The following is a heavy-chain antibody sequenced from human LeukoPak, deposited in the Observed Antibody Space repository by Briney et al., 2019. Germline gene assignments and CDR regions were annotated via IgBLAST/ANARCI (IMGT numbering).Heavy chain of an antibody. CDR1: VFSLTTSGVG. D-gene: IGHD3-22*01. V-gene: IGHV2-5*02. CDR2: INWDDQK. Sequence: ESGPTLVKPTQTLTLTCTFSVFSLTTSGVGVGWIRQPPGKALEWLALINWDDQKVYSPSLQSRLSITKDTSKNQVVLTMTNVDPVDTATYYCAHRRDSSGYQYRYWFAPWGQGILVTVSS. J-gene: IGHJ5*02. CDR3: AHRRDSSGYQYRYWFAP.